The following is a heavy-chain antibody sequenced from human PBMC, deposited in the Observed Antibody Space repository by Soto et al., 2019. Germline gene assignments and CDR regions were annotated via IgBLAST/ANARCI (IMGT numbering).Heavy chain of an antibody. J-gene: IGHJ3*02. CDR3: AKDRNIVATITGAFDI. V-gene: IGHV3-9*01. CDR1: GFTFDDYA. CDR2: ISWNSGSI. D-gene: IGHD5-12*01. Sequence: GGSLRLSCAASGFTFDDYAMHWVRQAPGKGLEWVSGISWNSGSIGYADSVKGRFTISRDNAKNSLYLQMNSLRAEDTALYYCAKDRNIVATITGAFDIWGQGTMVTVS.